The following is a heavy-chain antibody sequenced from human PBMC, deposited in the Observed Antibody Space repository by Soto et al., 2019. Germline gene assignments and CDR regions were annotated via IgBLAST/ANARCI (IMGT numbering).Heavy chain of an antibody. Sequence: EVQLVESGGGLVKPGGSLRLSCAASGFTFSNAWMSWVRQAPGKGLEWVGRIKSKTDGGTTDYAAPVKGRFTISRDDSKNTLYLQMNSLKTEDTAVYYCTTDQQDPPGECSYEYFQHWGQGTLVTVSS. CDR1: GFTFSNAW. D-gene: IGHD3-10*01. CDR3: TTDQQDPPGECSYEYFQH. J-gene: IGHJ1*01. V-gene: IGHV3-15*01. CDR2: IKSKTDGGTT.